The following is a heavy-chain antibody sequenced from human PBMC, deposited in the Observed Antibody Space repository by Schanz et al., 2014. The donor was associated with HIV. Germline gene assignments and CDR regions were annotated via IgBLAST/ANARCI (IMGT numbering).Heavy chain of an antibody. CDR2: ISGSGGGT. Sequence: EVQVVESGGGLAQPGRSLRLSCAASGYTFTSFAMSWVRQAPGKGLEWVSSISGSGGGTYYADSVKGRFTISRDNSKNTLYLQMNSLRAEDTAVYYCAKGGFYGDYVSYYYGLDVWGQGTTVTVSS. J-gene: IGHJ6*02. V-gene: IGHV3-23*04. D-gene: IGHD4-17*01. CDR1: GYTFTSFA. CDR3: AKGGFYGDYVSYYYGLDV.